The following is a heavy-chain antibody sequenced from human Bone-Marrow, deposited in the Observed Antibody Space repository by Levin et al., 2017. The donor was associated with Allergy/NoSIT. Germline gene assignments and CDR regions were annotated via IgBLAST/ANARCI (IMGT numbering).Heavy chain of an antibody. V-gene: IGHV3-74*01. CDR3: ARARGAAWSKDLDY. D-gene: IGHD2-8*02. CDR1: GFIVSSYW. J-gene: IGHJ4*02. Sequence: GGSLRLSCAASGFIVSSYWMHWVRQVPGKGLVWVSQINTDGSTRSYADSVRGRFTISRDNAKNTLYLQMDSLAADDTAVYYCARARGAAWSKDLDYWGQGTLVTVSS. CDR2: INTDGSTR.